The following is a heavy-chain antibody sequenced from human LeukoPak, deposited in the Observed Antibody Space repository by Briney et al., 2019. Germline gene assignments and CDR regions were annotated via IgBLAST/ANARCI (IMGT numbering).Heavy chain of an antibody. CDR3: ARGDQLTPAWFDP. Sequence: GASVKVSCKASGYTFTSYGISWVRQAPGQGLEWMGWISAYNGNTNYAQKLQGRVTMTTDTSTSTAYMELRSLRSDDTAVFYCARGDQLTPAWFDPWRQGPVVSVSS. CDR1: GYTFTSYG. J-gene: IGHJ5*02. CDR2: ISAYNGNT. V-gene: IGHV1-18*01. D-gene: IGHD2-2*01.